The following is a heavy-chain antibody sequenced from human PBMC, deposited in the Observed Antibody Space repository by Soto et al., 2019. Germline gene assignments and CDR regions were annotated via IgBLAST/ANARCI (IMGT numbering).Heavy chain of an antibody. CDR3: ARAPLKRLVGLDEYFQN. D-gene: IGHD6-6*01. J-gene: IGHJ1*01. Sequence: QVQLVQSGAEVKKPGASVKVSCKASGYTFTSYGISWVRQAPGQGLEWMGWISAYNGNTNEAQKVQGRVTMTTDTSTSTAYMELRSLRSDDTAVYYCARAPLKRLVGLDEYFQNLGQGTLVTVSS. CDR1: GYTFTSYG. CDR2: ISAYNGNT. V-gene: IGHV1-18*01.